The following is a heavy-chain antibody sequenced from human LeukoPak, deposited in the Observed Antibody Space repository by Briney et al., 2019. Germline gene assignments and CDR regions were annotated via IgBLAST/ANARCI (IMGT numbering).Heavy chain of an antibody. CDR2: INHSGST. J-gene: IGHJ4*02. Sequence: NPSETLSLTCAVYGGSFSGYYWSWIRQPPGKGVEWIGEINHSGSTNYNPSLKSRVTISVDTSKNQFSLKLSSVTAADTAVYYCARASYDYVWGSYRYTLNFDYWGQGTLVTVSS. CDR1: GGSFSGYY. V-gene: IGHV4-34*01. CDR3: ARASYDYVWGSYRYTLNFDY. D-gene: IGHD3-16*02.